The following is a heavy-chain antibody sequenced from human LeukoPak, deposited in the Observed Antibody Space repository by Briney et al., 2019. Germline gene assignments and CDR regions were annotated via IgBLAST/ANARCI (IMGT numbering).Heavy chain of an antibody. V-gene: IGHV1-2*02. CDR3: ARDVCSGGSCYSWAHYYYYYGMDV. CDR2: INPNSGGK. Sequence: GASVKVSCKASGYTFTGYYMHWVRQAPGQGLEWMGWINPNSGGKNYAQKLQGRVTMTRDTSISTAYMALSRLRSDDTAVYYCARDVCSGGSCYSWAHYYYYYGMDVWGQGTTVTVSS. CDR1: GYTFTGYY. D-gene: IGHD2-15*01. J-gene: IGHJ6*02.